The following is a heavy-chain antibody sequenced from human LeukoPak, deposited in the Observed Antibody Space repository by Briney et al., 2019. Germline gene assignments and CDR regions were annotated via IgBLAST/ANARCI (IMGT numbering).Heavy chain of an antibody. CDR1: GFTFNTYN. CDR2: ISSRSDVI. Sequence: QAGGSLRLSCAASGFTFNTYNMDWVRQAPGKGLEWVSYISSRSDVIYYADSAKGRFTISRDNVKNSLYLQMNSLRAEDTAVYYRARDGSRGYDMDYWGQGTLVTVSS. CDR3: ARDGSRGYDMDY. D-gene: IGHD3-10*01. J-gene: IGHJ4*02. V-gene: IGHV3-48*01.